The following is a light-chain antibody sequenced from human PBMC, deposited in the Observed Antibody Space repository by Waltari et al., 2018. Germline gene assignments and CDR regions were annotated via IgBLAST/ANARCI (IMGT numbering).Light chain of an antibody. J-gene: IGKJ1*01. Sequence: IQMTQSTSSLSASVVDRVTSTCRASQSISSYLNWYQHKPGKAPKLLIYAASSLQSGVPSRFSVSGSGTDFTLTISSLQPEDFATYYCQQSYSTPWTFGQGTKVEIK. CDR2: AAS. V-gene: IGKV1-39*01. CDR1: QSISSY. CDR3: QQSYSTPWT.